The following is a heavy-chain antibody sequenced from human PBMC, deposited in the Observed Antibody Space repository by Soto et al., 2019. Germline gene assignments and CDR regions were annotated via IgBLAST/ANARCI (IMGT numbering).Heavy chain of an antibody. CDR2: VYYTGS. Sequence: SGTVSLTSSVSGASINNYYWSWIRQPPGKGLEWIGFVYYTGSTSTKYNPSLQSRVTMSVDSSKNQFSLKLTSMTAADTAIYYCAKYRRTDAEGYRLDFWGPGTLVTVSS. CDR1: GASINNYY. J-gene: IGHJ4*02. CDR3: AKYRRTDAEGYRLDF. V-gene: IGHV4-59*07. D-gene: IGHD5-12*01.